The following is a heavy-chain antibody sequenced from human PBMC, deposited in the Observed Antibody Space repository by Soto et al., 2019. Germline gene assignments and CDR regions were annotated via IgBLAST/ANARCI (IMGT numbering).Heavy chain of an antibody. CDR3: AKDGAPPGGGYFYGMDV. Sequence: GGSLRLSCVASGFTFSSYAMRWVRQAPGKGLEWVSGISYSGGDTYYADSVKGRFTISRDNSRNTLFLQMNSLRVEDTAVYYCAKDGAPPGGGYFYGMDVWGQGTTVTVSS. CDR2: ISYSGGDT. D-gene: IGHD3-10*01. J-gene: IGHJ6*02. V-gene: IGHV3-23*01. CDR1: GFTFSSYA.